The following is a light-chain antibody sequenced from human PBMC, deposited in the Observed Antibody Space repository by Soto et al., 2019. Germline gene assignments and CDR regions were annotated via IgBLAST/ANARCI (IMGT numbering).Light chain of an antibody. V-gene: IGKV3-15*01. CDR3: QQYNNWPPRYT. CDR1: QSVSSN. J-gene: IGKJ2*01. Sequence: EIVMTQSPATLSVSPGERATLSCRASQSVSSNLAWYQQKPGQAPRLLIYGASTRPTGIPARFSGSRSGTEITRAISILQSEDFSVYYCQQYNNWPPRYTFGQGTKLEIK. CDR2: GAS.